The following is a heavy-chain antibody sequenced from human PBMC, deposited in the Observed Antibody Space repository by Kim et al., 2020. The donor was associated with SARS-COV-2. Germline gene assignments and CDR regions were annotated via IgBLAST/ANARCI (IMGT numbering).Heavy chain of an antibody. CDR2: IYSGGST. CDR3: ARESPYDYSRNAFDI. J-gene: IGHJ3*02. V-gene: IGHV3-53*01. D-gene: IGHD3-16*01. Sequence: GGSLRLSCAASGFTVSSNYMSWVRQAPGKGLEWVSVIYSGGSTYYADSVKGRFTISRDNSKNTLYLQMNSLRAEDTAVYYCARESPYDYSRNAFDIWGQGTMVTVSS. CDR1: GFTVSSNY.